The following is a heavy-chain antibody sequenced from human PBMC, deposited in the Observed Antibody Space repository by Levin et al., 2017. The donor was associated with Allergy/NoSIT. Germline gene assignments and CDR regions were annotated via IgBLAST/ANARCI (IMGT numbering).Heavy chain of an antibody. CDR1: GYTFTSYG. Sequence: ASVKVSCKASGYTFTSYGISWVRQAPGQGLEWMGWISAYNGNTNYAQKLQGRVTMTTDTSTSTAYMELRSLRSDDTAVYYCARDLFAVDFWSGHIGAGGPYYFDYWGQGTLVTVSS. D-gene: IGHD3-3*01. CDR3: ARDLFAVDFWSGHIGAGGPYYFDY. CDR2: ISAYNGNT. V-gene: IGHV1-18*01. J-gene: IGHJ4*02.